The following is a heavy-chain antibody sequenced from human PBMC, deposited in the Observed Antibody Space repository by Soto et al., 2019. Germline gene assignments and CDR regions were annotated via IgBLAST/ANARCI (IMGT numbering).Heavy chain of an antibody. CDR1: GFTFSNAW. CDR3: TTDPVRITMVRGVIRRSTYYFDY. CDR2: IKSKTDGGTT. V-gene: IGHV3-15*01. Sequence: GVSLRLSCAASGFTFSNAWMSWGRQAPGKGLEWVGRIKSKTDGGTTDYAAPVKGRFTISRDDSKNTLHLQITRRKTEAPAVYYCTTDPVRITMVRGVIRRSTYYFDYWGQGTLVTVSS. J-gene: IGHJ4*02. D-gene: IGHD3-10*01.